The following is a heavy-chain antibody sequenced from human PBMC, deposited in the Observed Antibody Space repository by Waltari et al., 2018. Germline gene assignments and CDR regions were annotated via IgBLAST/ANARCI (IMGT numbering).Heavy chain of an antibody. D-gene: IGHD3-22*01. CDR2: INPNSGGT. CDR1: GYTFTGSY. J-gene: IGHJ3*02. V-gene: IGHV1-2*02. Sequence: QVQLVQSGAEVKKPGASVKVSCKASGYTFTGSYMHWVRQAPGQGLEWMGWINPNSGGTNYAQKFQGRVTMTRDTSISTAYMELSRLRSDDTAVYYCARDYYDSSGSDLDAFDIWGQGTMVTVSS. CDR3: ARDYYDSSGSDLDAFDI.